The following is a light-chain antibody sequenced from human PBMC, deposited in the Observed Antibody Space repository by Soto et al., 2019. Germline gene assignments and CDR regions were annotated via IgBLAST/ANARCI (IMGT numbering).Light chain of an antibody. CDR3: QQYDRASWT. Sequence: DIQMTQSPSTLSASVGDRVIITCRASQSISSWLAWYQQKPGKAPELLLYRASTVKTGIPSRFSGSGSGTEFTLTISNLQPDDFATYYCQQYDRASWTFGPGTKVEIK. CDR1: QSISSW. J-gene: IGKJ1*01. CDR2: RAS. V-gene: IGKV1-5*03.